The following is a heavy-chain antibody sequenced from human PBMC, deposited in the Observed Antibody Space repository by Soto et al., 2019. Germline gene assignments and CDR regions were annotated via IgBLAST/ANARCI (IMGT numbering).Heavy chain of an antibody. Sequence: GGSLRLSCAASGFTFSSYAMSWVRQAPGKGLEWVSAISGSGGSTYYADSVKGRFTISRDNSKNTLYLQMNSLRAEDTAVYYCGYCSGGSCPSPYYYYYYMDVWGKGTTVTV. CDR1: GFTFSSYA. V-gene: IGHV3-23*01. D-gene: IGHD2-15*01. CDR2: ISGSGGST. J-gene: IGHJ6*03. CDR3: GYCSGGSCPSPYYYYYYMDV.